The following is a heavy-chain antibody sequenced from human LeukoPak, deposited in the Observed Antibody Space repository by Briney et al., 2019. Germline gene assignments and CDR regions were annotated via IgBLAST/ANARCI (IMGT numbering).Heavy chain of an antibody. J-gene: IGHJ4*02. Sequence: GGSLRLSCAVSGFTFSNDWMHWVRQGPGKGLVWISRISSDGTTTDYADSVKGRFTISRDNAKNTLYLQMDSLRAEDKAVYYCAGRWSFDYWGQGALVTVSS. D-gene: IGHD2-15*01. V-gene: IGHV3-74*01. CDR2: ISSDGTTT. CDR3: AGRWSFDY. CDR1: GFTFSNDW.